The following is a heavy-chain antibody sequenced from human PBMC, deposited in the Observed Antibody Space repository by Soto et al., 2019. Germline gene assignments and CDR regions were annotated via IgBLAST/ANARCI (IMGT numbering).Heavy chain of an antibody. CDR1: GGSVSSGSYY. Sequence: QVQLQESGPGLVKPSETLSLTCTVSGGSVSSGSYYWSWIRQPPGKGLEWIGYIYYSGSTNYNPSLKSRVTISVDTSKNQFSLKLSSVTPADTAVYYCARVDVGSYTYFDYWGQGTLVTVSS. J-gene: IGHJ4*02. V-gene: IGHV4-61*01. CDR3: ARVDVGSYTYFDY. D-gene: IGHD1-26*01. CDR2: IYYSGST.